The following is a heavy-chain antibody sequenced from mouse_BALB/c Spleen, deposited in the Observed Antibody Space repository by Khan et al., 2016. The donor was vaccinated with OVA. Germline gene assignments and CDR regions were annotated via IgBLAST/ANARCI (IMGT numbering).Heavy chain of an antibody. CDR2: VSSCSSTI. CDR1: GFTFSSFG. V-gene: IGHV5-17*02. CDR3: ARSGGNFNGYFDV. D-gene: IGHD2-1*01. Sequence: EVELVESGGGLVQPGGSRKLSCAASGFTFSSFGMHWVRQAPKKGLEWVAYVSSCSSTIYYVDTVKGRFTISRDNPKNTLFLQMTSLRSEDTAMYYCARSGGNFNGYFDVWGAGTSVTVSS. J-gene: IGHJ1*01.